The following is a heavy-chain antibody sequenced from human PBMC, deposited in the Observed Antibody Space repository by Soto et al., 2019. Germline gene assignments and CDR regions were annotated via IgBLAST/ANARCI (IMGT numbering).Heavy chain of an antibody. V-gene: IGHV3-11*01. CDR2: ISSNGRTT. CDR3: ARGYCNSGLCYPAAFDI. CDR1: GISFSDSY. D-gene: IGHD2-15*01. J-gene: IGHJ3*02. Sequence: GGSLRLSCAASGISFSDSYMTWIRQAPGEGLEWVSYISSNGRTTYYADSVKGRFTISRDNPKKSLDLIMNSLRAEDTAVYCCARGYCNSGLCYPAAFDIWGQGTLVTVSS.